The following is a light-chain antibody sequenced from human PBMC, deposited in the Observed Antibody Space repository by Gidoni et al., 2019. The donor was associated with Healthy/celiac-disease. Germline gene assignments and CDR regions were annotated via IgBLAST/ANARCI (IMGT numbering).Light chain of an antibody. CDR1: SLRSYY. J-gene: IGLJ1*01. Sequence: SSELTQAPAVSVAFGQTVRITCQGDSLRSYYASWYQQKPGQATVLVIYGKNNRPSGIPDRFSGSSSGNTASLTITGAQAEDEADYYCNSRDSSGNHLGVFGTGTKVTVL. V-gene: IGLV3-19*01. CDR2: GKN. CDR3: NSRDSSGNHLGV.